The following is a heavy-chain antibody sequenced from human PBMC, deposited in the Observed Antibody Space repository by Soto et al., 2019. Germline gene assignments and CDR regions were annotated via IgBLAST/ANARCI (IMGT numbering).Heavy chain of an antibody. J-gene: IGHJ3*02. Sequence: QVQLQESGPGLVKPSQTLSLTCSVSGGSINSGDYYWSWIRQPPGKGLAWLGYIYYSGSTYHNPSLKSRINITLDTSKNQFSLKLSSVTAADTAVYYCATVPTYYYDRSGYANAFDIWGQGTLVTVSS. CDR3: ATVPTYYYDRSGYANAFDI. CDR2: IYYSGST. CDR1: GGSINSGDYY. V-gene: IGHV4-30-4*01. D-gene: IGHD3-22*01.